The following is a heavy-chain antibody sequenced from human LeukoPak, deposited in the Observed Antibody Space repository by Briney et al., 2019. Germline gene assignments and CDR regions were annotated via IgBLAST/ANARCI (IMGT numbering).Heavy chain of an antibody. D-gene: IGHD1-26*01. Sequence: HPGGSLRLSCAASGFTFSSYLMSWVRQAPGKGLEWVANIKEDGSEKYYVDSVKGRFTISRDNAKNSLYLQMNSLRAEDTAMYYCARDWLVGVPYDAFDIWGQGTMVTVSS. CDR3: ARDWLVGVPYDAFDI. CDR2: IKEDGSEK. V-gene: IGHV3-7*01. CDR1: GFTFSSYL. J-gene: IGHJ3*02.